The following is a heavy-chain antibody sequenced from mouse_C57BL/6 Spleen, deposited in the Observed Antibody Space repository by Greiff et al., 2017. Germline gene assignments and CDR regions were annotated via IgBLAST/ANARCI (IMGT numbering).Heavy chain of an antibody. V-gene: IGHV5-6*01. J-gene: IGHJ4*01. CDR1: GFTFSSYG. Sequence: EVKLMESGGDLVKPGGSLKLSCAASGFTFSSYGMSWVRQTPDKRLEWVATISSGGSYTYYPDSVKGRFTISRDNAKNTLYLQMSSLKSEDTAMYYCARVITTVVGYYAMDYWGQGTSVTVSS. D-gene: IGHD1-1*01. CDR3: ARVITTVVGYYAMDY. CDR2: ISSGGSYT.